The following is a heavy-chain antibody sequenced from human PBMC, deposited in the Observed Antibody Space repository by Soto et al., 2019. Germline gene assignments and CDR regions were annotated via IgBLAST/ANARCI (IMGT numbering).Heavy chain of an antibody. D-gene: IGHD5-18*01. V-gene: IGHV3-48*03. Sequence: EVQLVESGGGLVRPGGSLRLPCAASGFAFTNYEMNWVRQAPGKGLAWVSYISRSGSTIYYSDSVEGRFTISRDNVLNSLYLQMNSLRAAGTAFYYCATAAWDTAFDYLGQGTLVTVSS. CDR3: ATAAWDTAFDY. J-gene: IGHJ4*02. CDR2: ISRSGSTI. CDR1: GFAFTNYE.